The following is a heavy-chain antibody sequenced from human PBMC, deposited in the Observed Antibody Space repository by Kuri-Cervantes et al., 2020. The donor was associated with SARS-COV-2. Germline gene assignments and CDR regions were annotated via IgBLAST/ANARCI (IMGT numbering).Heavy chain of an antibody. Sequence: GSLRLSCTVSGGSISSYYWSRIRQPPGKGLEWIGYIYYSGSTNYNPSLKSRVTISVDTSKNQFSLKLSSVTAADTAVYYCARVKTIFGVAPFDYWGQGTLVTVSS. J-gene: IGHJ4*02. CDR2: IYYSGST. CDR1: GGSISSYY. V-gene: IGHV4-59*12. D-gene: IGHD3-3*01. CDR3: ARVKTIFGVAPFDY.